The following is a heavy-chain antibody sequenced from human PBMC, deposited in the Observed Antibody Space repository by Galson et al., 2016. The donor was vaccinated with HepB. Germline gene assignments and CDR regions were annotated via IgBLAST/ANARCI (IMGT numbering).Heavy chain of an antibody. J-gene: IGHJ3*01. CDR2: IWPDGSNA. CDR1: GFFFRNYG. Sequence: SLRLSCAASGFFFRNYGMHWVRQAPGKGLQWVAVIWPDGSNAYYAESVTDRFTISRDNSKNTLYLEMNSLRGEDTAMYYCARDRRIAAAGHEAFDVWGQGTLVTVSS. D-gene: IGHD6-13*01. CDR3: ARDRRIAAAGHEAFDV. V-gene: IGHV3-33*01.